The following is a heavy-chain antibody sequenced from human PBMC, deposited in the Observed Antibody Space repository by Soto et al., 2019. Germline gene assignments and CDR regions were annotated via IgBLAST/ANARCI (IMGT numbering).Heavy chain of an antibody. Sequence: QVHLVQSGAEVKEPGASVKVSCKASGYTFRNYAITWVRQAPGQGLEWMGWINTYKGDTNYAHKFQGRVTMTTDTATSNAYMEMRILRSYDTSIYYCARDAAFWSGRNLNWFDSWGQGTLVTVSS. CDR2: INTYKGDT. V-gene: IGHV1-18*04. J-gene: IGHJ5*01. CDR3: ARDAAFWSGRNLNWFDS. CDR1: GYTFRNYA. D-gene: IGHD3-3*01.